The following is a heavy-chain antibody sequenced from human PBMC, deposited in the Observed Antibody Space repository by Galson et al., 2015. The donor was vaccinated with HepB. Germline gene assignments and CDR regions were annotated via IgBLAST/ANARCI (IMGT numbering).Heavy chain of an antibody. CDR3: ARGPQTTVVIWSEPTHWYFDL. CDR1: GYTFSSSG. V-gene: IGHV1-18*01. D-gene: IGHD4-23*01. CDR2: INPYNGNT. Sequence: QSGAEVKKPGASVKVSCKASGYTFSSSGISWVRQAPGQGLEWMGWINPYNGNTNYAQNLQGRVTMTTDTSTSTAYMELRSLRSDDTAVYYCARGPQTTVVIWSEPTHWYFDLWGRGTLVTVSS. J-gene: IGHJ2*01.